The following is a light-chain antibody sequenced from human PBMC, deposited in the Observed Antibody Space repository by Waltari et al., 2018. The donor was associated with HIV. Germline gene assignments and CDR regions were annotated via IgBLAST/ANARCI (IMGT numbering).Light chain of an antibody. J-gene: IGKJ3*01. CDR1: QSISDNY. CDR3: QQYASSSFS. V-gene: IGKV3-20*01. CDR2: GVS. Sequence: NVLTQSPGILSFSPAETAILSCRASQSISDNYLAWYQQKTGQAPRLLMYGVSTRATGIPDRFSGSGSGTDFTLTITGLEPEDFAVYFCQQYASSSFSFGPGTKVAIK.